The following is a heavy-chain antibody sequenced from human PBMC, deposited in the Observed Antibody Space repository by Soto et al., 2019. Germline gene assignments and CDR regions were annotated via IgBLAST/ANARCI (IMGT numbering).Heavy chain of an antibody. CDR3: ARCGLDYGMDV. CDR2: FYPSGNI. CDR1: GGSISSYY. D-gene: IGHD3-16*01. J-gene: IGHJ6*02. V-gene: IGHV4-4*07. Sequence: SGTLSLTCTVSGGSISSYYWCWIRQPAGKGLEWIGRFYPSGNINYNPSLKSRLTMSGDTSRNQFSLNLTSVTAADTAVYYCARCGLDYGMDVWGQGTTVTVS.